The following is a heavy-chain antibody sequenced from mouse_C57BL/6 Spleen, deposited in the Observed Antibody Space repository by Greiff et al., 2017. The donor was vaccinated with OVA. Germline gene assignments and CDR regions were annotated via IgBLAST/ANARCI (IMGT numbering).Heavy chain of an antibody. Sequence: DVLLVESGGGLVKPGGSLKLSCAASGFTFSDYGMHWVRQAPEKGLEWVAYISSGSSTIYYADTVKGRFTISRDNAKSTLCLQMTSLRSEDTSMYYCVRGGTCFSYWGQRTMVTVST. CDR3: VRGGTCFSY. J-gene: IGHJ3*01. CDR1: GFTFSDYG. CDR2: ISSGSSTI. V-gene: IGHV5-17*01.